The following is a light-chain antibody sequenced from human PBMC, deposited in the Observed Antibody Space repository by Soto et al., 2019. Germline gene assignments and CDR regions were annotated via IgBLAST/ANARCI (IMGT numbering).Light chain of an antibody. CDR3: QQRSNWPLT. V-gene: IGKV3-11*02. J-gene: IGKJ4*01. Sequence: EIVLTQSPATLSLSPGESATLSCRTSQSVSSFLGWYQQKFGQSPRLLISDATHRATGIPARFSGSGVGRNFSLTISSLEPEDSAVYYCQQRSNWPLTFGGGTRVEIK. CDR1: QSVSSF. CDR2: DAT.